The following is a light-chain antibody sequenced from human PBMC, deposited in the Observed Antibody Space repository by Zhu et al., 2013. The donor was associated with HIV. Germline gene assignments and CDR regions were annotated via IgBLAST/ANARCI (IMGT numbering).Light chain of an antibody. V-gene: IGKV3-20*01. J-gene: IGKJ1*01. CDR2: GAF. Sequence: EIVLTQSPGTLSVSPGERATLSCRASQSISRNYLAWYQQRPGQAPRLLISGAFNRATDIPSRFSGSGSGTESTLTISSLQPDDFATYYCQHYSTSSGTFGQGTKVEI. CDR1: QSISRNY. CDR3: QHYSTSSGT.